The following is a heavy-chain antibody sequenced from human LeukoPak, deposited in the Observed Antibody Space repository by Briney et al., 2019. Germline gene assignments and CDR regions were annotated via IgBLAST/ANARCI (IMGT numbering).Heavy chain of an antibody. CDR2: FYPLDSDT. Sequence: GESLKIACKGSGYSFTNYWIGWVRQMPGKGLEWMGIFYPLDSDTRYSQSFQGQVIISADKSTSTAYLQWSSLKASDTAMYYCASQYYDSSGYFQNDAFDVWGQGTMVTVSS. J-gene: IGHJ3*01. CDR1: GYSFTNYW. V-gene: IGHV5-51*01. CDR3: ASQYYDSSGYFQNDAFDV. D-gene: IGHD3-22*01.